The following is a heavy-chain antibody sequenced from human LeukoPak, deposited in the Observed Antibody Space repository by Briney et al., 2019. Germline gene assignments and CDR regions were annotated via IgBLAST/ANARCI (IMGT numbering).Heavy chain of an antibody. V-gene: IGHV3-7*01. CDR1: GFTLSCYW. CDR2: IKEDGSEK. CDR3: AREGI. Sequence: GGSLRLSCAVSGFTLSCYWIRWVRQAPGKGLEWVASIKEDGSEKYYVDSVKGRFTISRGNGKNSLYLQMNSLRAEDTAMYYCAREGIWGQGRMVTVSS. J-gene: IGHJ3*02.